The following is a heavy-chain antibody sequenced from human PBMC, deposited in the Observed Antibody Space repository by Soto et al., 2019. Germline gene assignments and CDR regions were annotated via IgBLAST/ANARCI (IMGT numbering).Heavy chain of an antibody. CDR2: FRTGGDDATT. CDR1: WFPFFSYS. Sequence: PGGSLRLSCATFWFPFFSYSLSWVPQAPWEGLEWVSGFRTGGDDATTYYADSVKGRFTISRDNSKNMLFLQMNSLRAEDTAIYYCARAKLGAIGFPFFDFWGQGAQVTVSS. J-gene: IGHJ4*02. D-gene: IGHD3-10*01. CDR3: ARAKLGAIGFPFFDF. V-gene: IGHV3-23*01.